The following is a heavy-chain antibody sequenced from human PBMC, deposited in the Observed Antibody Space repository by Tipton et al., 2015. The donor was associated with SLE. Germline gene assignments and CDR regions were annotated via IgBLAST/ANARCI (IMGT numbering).Heavy chain of an antibody. V-gene: IGHV4-39*07. CDR3: AREVRPSVHI. J-gene: IGHJ4*02. CDR1: GGSITNTNYY. Sequence: TLSLTCTVSGGSITNTNYYWSWIRQPAGKGLEWIGGITHRGVTNYNPSLKSRVTISVVTSYNQFSLRLSSVTAADTAVYFCAREVRPSVHIWGQGSQVTVSS. CDR2: ITHRGVT. D-gene: IGHD1-1*01.